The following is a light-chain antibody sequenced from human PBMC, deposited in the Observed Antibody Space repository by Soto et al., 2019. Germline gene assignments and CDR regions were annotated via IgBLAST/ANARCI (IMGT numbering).Light chain of an antibody. Sequence: TVMTQSPATLSMSPGDRAALSCRARLNVATNMAWYQQKPGQAPRLLIYGASIRATGVPARFTGSGSGTEFTLTINNLQSEDFAVYYCHQYNTGLRTFGRGTRVEV. V-gene: IGKV3-15*01. CDR1: LNVATN. J-gene: IGKJ1*01. CDR2: GAS. CDR3: HQYNTGLRT.